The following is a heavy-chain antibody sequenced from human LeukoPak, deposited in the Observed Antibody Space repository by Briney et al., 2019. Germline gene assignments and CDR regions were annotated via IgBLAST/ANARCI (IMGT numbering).Heavy chain of an antibody. Sequence: ASVKVSCKASGYTFTSYYMHWVRQAPGQGLEWMGIINPSGGSTNYAQKFQERVTITRDMSTNTAYMELSSLRSEDTAVYYCAAGTELRYYGMDVWGQGTTVTVSS. CDR1: GYTFTSYY. V-gene: IGHV1-46*01. J-gene: IGHJ6*02. D-gene: IGHD1-1*01. CDR2: INPSGGST. CDR3: AAGTELRYYGMDV.